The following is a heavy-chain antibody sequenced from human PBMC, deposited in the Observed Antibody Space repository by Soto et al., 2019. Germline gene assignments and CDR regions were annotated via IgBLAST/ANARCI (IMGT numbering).Heavy chain of an antibody. CDR1: GFTFSSYS. Sequence: PGGSLRLSCAASGFTFSSYSMNWVRQAPGKGLEWVSSISSSSSYIYYADSVKGRFTISRDNAKDSLYLQMNSLRAEDTAVYYCARDSSRSYYASSVGVCDYWGQGTLVTVSS. D-gene: IGHD3-22*01. CDR2: ISSSSSYI. J-gene: IGHJ4*02. CDR3: ARDSSRSYYASSVGVCDY. V-gene: IGHV3-21*01.